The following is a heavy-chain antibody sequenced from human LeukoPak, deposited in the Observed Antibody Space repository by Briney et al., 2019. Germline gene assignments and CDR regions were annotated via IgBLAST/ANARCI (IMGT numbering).Heavy chain of an antibody. CDR1: RGTFSSYA. Sequence: GSSVKVSCKASRGTFSSYAISWVRQAPGQGLEWMGGIIPIFGTANYAQKFQGRVTITADESTSTAYMELSSLRSEDTAVYYCASGGLAVPAARPHYFDYWGQGTLVTVSS. CDR3: ASGGLAVPAARPHYFDY. CDR2: IIPIFGTA. J-gene: IGHJ4*02. V-gene: IGHV1-69*01. D-gene: IGHD2-2*01.